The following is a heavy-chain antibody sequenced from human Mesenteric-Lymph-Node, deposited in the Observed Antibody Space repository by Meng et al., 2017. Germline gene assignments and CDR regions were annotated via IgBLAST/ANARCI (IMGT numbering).Heavy chain of an antibody. CDR1: GFTFSSYS. CDR3: ARATVVEMATITSPLDY. CDR2: ISSSSSYI. J-gene: IGHJ4*02. V-gene: IGHV3-21*01. Sequence: GESLKISCAASGFTFSSYSMNWVRQAPGKGLEWVSSISSSSSYIYYADSVKGRFTISRDNAKNSLYLQMNSLRAEDTAVYYCARATVVEMATITSPLDYWGQGTLVTVSS. D-gene: IGHD5-24*01.